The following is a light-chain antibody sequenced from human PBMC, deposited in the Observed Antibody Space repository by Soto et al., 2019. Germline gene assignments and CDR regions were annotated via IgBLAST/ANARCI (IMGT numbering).Light chain of an antibody. Sequence: QSALTQPASVSGSPGQSITISCTGTSSDVGNYKYVSWYQEHPGKAPRLIIYQVINRPSGVSNRFSGSKSGNTASLTISGLQAEDEADYYCTSFSTGSSYVIFGGGTKLTVL. CDR3: TSFSTGSSYVI. V-gene: IGLV2-14*01. CDR2: QVI. CDR1: SSDVGNYKY. J-gene: IGLJ2*01.